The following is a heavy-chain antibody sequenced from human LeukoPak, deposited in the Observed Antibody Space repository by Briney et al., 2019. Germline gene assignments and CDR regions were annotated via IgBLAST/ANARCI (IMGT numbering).Heavy chain of an antibody. CDR2: IIPIFGTA. J-gene: IGHJ4*02. D-gene: IGHD4-17*01. Sequence: SVKVSCKASGGTFSSYAISWVRQAPGQGLEWMGGIIPIFGTANYAQKFQGRVTITTDESTSTAYMELSSLRSEDTAVYYCARGGGYGDYFDYWGQGTLVTVSS. CDR3: ARGGGYGDYFDY. V-gene: IGHV1-69*05. CDR1: GGTFSSYA.